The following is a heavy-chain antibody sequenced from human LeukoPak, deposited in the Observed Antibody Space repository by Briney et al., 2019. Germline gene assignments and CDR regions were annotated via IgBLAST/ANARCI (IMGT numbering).Heavy chain of an antibody. Sequence: PGGSLRLSCAASGFTVSSNYMSWVRQAPGKGLEWVSVIYSGGGTYYADSVKGRFTISRDNSKNTLYLQMNSLRAEDTAVYYCAKSGVWGSYRQYYFDYWGQGTLVTVSS. CDR1: GFTVSSNY. J-gene: IGHJ4*02. CDR2: IYSGGGT. V-gene: IGHV3-66*01. CDR3: AKSGVWGSYRQYYFDY. D-gene: IGHD3-16*02.